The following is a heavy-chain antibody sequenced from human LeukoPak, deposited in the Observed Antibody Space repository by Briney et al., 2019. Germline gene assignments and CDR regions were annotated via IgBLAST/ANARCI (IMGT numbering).Heavy chain of an antibody. V-gene: IGHV4-39*01. Sequence: SETLSLTCTVSGGSISSSSYYWGWVRQPPGKGLEWIGSIYYSGSTYYNPSLKSRVTISVDTSKNQFSLKLSSVTAADTAVYYCARHSSASYYHGSGSYYNVNWGQGTLVTVSS. J-gene: IGHJ4*02. CDR3: ARHSSASYYHGSGSYYNVN. CDR2: IYYSGST. CDR1: GGSISSSSYY. D-gene: IGHD3-10*01.